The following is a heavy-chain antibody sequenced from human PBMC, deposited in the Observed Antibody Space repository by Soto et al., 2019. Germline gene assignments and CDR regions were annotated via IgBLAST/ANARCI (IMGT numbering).Heavy chain of an antibody. D-gene: IGHD1-1*01. J-gene: IGHJ6*02. CDR2: IYPGDSDT. CDR3: ARSNDVSYYYGMDV. Sequence: GIIYPGDSDTRYSPSFQGQVTISADKSISTAYLQWSSLKASDTAMYYCARSNDVSYYYGMDVWGQGTTVTV. V-gene: IGHV5-51*01.